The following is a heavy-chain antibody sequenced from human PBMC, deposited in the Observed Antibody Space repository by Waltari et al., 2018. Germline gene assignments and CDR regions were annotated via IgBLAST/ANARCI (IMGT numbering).Heavy chain of an antibody. CDR2: INPRGNVI. D-gene: IGHD3-10*01. J-gene: IGHJ4*02. V-gene: IGHV3-74*01. Sequence: KGLVWVSRINPRGNVINYADSVKGRFTISRDIAKNTLHLQMSSLRAEDTAIYYCIKDAYGPNDYWGQGALVTVSS. CDR3: IKDAYGPNDY.